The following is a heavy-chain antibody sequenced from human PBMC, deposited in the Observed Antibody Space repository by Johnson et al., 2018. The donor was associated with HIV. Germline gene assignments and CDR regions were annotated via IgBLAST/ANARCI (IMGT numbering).Heavy chain of an antibody. CDR2: IDWNGGRQ. CDR3: ARQHNYERSGQGGGLDI. J-gene: IGHJ3*02. Sequence: VQLVESGGGVVRPGGSLRLSCAASGFTFDDYGMSWVRQAPGKGLEWVSGIDWNGGRQGYVDSVKGRFTISRDNAKNSLYMEMNSLRAEDTALYYCARQHNYERSGQGGGLDIWGQGTMVTVSS. V-gene: IGHV3-20*04. D-gene: IGHD3-22*01. CDR1: GFTFDDYG.